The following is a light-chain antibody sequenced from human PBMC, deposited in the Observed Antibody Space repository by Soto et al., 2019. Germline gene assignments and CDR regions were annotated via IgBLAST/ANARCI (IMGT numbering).Light chain of an antibody. J-gene: IGKJ3*01. Sequence: EIVLTQSPGSLSLSPGERATLSCRASQSVYSSLLAWYQQKPGQAPRLLIYDASSRATGIPDRFSGSGSGTDFTLTISRLEPEDFAVYYCQQYGSSPTFGPGTKVDIK. V-gene: IGKV3-20*01. CDR2: DAS. CDR1: QSVYSSL. CDR3: QQYGSSPT.